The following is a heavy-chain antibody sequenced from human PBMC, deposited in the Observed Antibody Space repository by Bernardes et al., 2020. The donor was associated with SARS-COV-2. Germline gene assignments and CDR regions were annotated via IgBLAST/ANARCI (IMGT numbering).Heavy chain of an antibody. CDR2: ISSNGGST. CDR3: ARDFEKRYDILTGGAFGMDV. J-gene: IGHJ6*02. D-gene: IGHD3-9*01. V-gene: IGHV3-64*01. CDR1: GFTFSSYA. Sequence: GGSLRLSCAASGFTFSSYAMHWVRQAPGKGLEYVSAISSNGGSTYYANSVKGRFTISRDNSKNTLYLQMGSLRAEDMAVYYCARDFEKRYDILTGGAFGMDVWGQGTTVTVSS.